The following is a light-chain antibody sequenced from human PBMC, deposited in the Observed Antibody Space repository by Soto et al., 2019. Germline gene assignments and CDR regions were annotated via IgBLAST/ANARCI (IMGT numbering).Light chain of an antibody. Sequence: EIVMTQSPATLSVSPGERVTLSCRASQGIRSSLSWYQQQPGQAPRLLICGASIRVAGVPATFSGSGSGTEFTISITSLQAEHLGVYYYQQDSSWPHTFGDGTKVESK. CDR1: QGIRSS. V-gene: IGKV3-15*01. J-gene: IGKJ4*01. CDR2: GAS. CDR3: QQDSSWPHT.